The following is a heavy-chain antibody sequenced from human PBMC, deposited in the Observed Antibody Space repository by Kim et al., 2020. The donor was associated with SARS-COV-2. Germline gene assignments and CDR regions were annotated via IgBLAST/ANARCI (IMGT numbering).Heavy chain of an antibody. CDR2: INHSGST. V-gene: IGHV4-34*01. CDR1: GGSFSGYY. CDR3: ARGRSALRGYYYYYYGMDV. Sequence: SETLSLTCAVYGGSFSGYYWSWIRQPPGKGLEWIGEINHSGSTNYNPSLKSRVTISVDTSKNQFSLKLSSVTAADTAVYYCARGRSALRGYYYYYYGMDVWGQGTTVTVSS. D-gene: IGHD3-3*01. J-gene: IGHJ6*02.